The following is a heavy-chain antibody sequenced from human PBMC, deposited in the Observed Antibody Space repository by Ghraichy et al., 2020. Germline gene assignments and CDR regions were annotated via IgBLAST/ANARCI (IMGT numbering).Heavy chain of an antibody. CDR2: IYNSGSV. D-gene: IGHD3-3*01. CDR1: GGSVSSDSYY. V-gene: IGHV4-61*02. J-gene: IGHJ5*02. Sequence: PTCTVSGGSVSSDSYYWSWIRQPAGKGLEWIGRIYNSGSVSRNPSLKSRVTIVLSNNPFSLKLSSATAADTAVYYCARESVGVGLDPWGQGTLVTVSS. CDR3: ARESVGVGLDP.